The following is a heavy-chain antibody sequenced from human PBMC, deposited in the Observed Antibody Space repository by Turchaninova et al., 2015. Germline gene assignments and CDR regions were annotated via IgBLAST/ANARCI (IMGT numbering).Heavy chain of an antibody. J-gene: IGHJ4*02. V-gene: IGHV3-48*03. D-gene: IGHD6-25*01. CDR2: IHSSDSTT. CDR3: TRERQAGY. Sequence: EVQLVESGGGLVQPGGSLRLSCAASGFTFSSSQMNWVRQAPGKGLGWISFIHSSDSTTYYADSVKGRFTISRDNAKNSLYLQMNSLGAEDTAVYYCTRERQAGYWGQGTLVTVSS. CDR1: GFTFSSSQ.